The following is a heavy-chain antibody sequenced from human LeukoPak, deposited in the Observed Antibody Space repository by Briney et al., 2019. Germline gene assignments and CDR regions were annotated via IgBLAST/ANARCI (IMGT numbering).Heavy chain of an antibody. J-gene: IGHJ6*02. D-gene: IGHD3-10*01. CDR2: IYSGGNT. CDR3: ARGGGSGSYYFVGMDV. CDR1: GFTISNTY. V-gene: IGHV3-53*01. Sequence: PGGSLRLSCPVSGFTISNTYMSWVRQAPGKGLEWVSVIYSGGNTYYADSVRGRFTISRDNSKNTLYLQMNSLRAEDTAVYYCARGGGSGSYYFVGMDVWGQGTTVTVSS.